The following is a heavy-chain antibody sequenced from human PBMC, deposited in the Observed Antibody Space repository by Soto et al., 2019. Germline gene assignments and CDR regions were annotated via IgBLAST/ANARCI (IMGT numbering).Heavy chain of an antibody. V-gene: IGHV3-23*01. D-gene: IGHD3-22*01. CDR3: ASYYYHSSGYYHYFDY. Sequence: VGSLRLSCAASGLTFSSYGMSWVRQAPGKGPEWVSGISGSGGSTYYADSVKGRFTISRDNSKNTVYLQMNSLRAEDTASYYCASYYYHSSGYYHYFDYWGQGTLVTVSS. CDR2: ISGSGGST. J-gene: IGHJ4*02. CDR1: GLTFSSYG.